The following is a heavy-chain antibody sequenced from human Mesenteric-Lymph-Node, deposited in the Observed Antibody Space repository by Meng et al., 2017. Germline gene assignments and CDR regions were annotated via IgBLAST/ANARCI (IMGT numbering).Heavy chain of an antibody. Sequence: GSLRLSCTVSGGSISSYYWGWIRQPPGKGLEWIGSIYYSGNTYYNPSLKSRVTISVDTSKNQFSLNLSSVTASDTAVYFCARGPTVKYFDYWGQGTQVTVSS. J-gene: IGHJ4*02. V-gene: IGHV4-39*07. CDR2: IYYSGNT. D-gene: IGHD2/OR15-2a*01. CDR3: ARGPTVKYFDY. CDR1: GGSISSYY.